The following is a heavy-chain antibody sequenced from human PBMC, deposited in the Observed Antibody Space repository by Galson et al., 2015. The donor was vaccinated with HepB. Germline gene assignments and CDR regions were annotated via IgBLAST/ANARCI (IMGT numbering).Heavy chain of an antibody. J-gene: IGHJ6*03. V-gene: IGHV3-15*01. D-gene: IGHD3-3*01. Sequence: SLRLSCAASGFTFSNARMSWVRQAPGKGLEWVGRIKSKADGGTTDYAAPVKGRFSISRDDSKNTLYLQMNSLKTEDTAVYYCTTESPPDDFWSGYYHHYMDVWGKGTTVTVSS. CDR2: IKSKADGGTT. CDR1: GFTFSNAR. CDR3: TTESPPDDFWSGYYHHYMDV.